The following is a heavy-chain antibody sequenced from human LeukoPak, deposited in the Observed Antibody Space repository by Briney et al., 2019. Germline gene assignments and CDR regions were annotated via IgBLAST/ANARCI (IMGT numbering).Heavy chain of an antibody. J-gene: IGHJ6*02. Sequence: PGGSLRLSCAASGFTFSSYSMNWVRQAPGKGLEWVSSISSSSYIYYADSVKGRFTISRDNAKNSLYLQMNSLGAEDTAVYYCARDRFGYYGMDVWGQGTTVTVSS. V-gene: IGHV3-21*01. CDR2: ISSSSYI. CDR1: GFTFSSYS. D-gene: IGHD3-3*01. CDR3: ARDRFGYYGMDV.